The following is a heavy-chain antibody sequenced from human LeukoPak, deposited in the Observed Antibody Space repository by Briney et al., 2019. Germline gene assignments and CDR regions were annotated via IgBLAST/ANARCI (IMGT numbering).Heavy chain of an antibody. CDR3: ARAERYFDWLPTYYYYYMDV. CDR1: GYTFTSYA. J-gene: IGHJ6*03. Sequence: ASVKVSCKASGYTFTSYAMNWVRQAPGQGLEWMGWINTNTGNPTYAQGFTGRFVFSLDTSVSTAYLQINSLKAEDTAVYYCARAERYFDWLPTYYYYYMDVWGKGTTVTVSS. D-gene: IGHD3-9*01. V-gene: IGHV7-4-1*02. CDR2: INTNTGNP.